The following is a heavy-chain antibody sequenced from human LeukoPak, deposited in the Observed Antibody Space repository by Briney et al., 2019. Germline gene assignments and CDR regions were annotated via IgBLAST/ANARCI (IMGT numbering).Heavy chain of an antibody. CDR1: GYTFTKYY. CDR3: AEQWLADYYYYGMDV. D-gene: IGHD6-19*01. V-gene: IGHV1-46*01. J-gene: IGHJ6*02. Sequence: ASVKVSCKASGYTFTKYYIHWVRQAPGQGLEWMGIINPSGGSTTYAQIFQGRVTMTRDTSTSTVYMDLSSLRSEDTAVYYCAEQWLADYYYYGMDVWGQGTTVTVSS. CDR2: INPSGGST.